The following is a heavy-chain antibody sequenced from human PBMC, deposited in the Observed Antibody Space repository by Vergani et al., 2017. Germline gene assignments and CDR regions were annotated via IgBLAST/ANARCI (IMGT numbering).Heavy chain of an antibody. CDR3: ARTVAGTWAYYYGMDV. CDR2: INPNSGGT. Sequence: QVQLVQSGAEVKKPGASVKVSCKASGYTFTGYYMHWVRQAPGQGLEWMGWINPNSGGTNYAQKFQGRVTMTRDTSISTAYMELSRLRSDDPAVYYCARTVAGTWAYYYGMDVWGQGTTVTVSS. V-gene: IGHV1-2*02. D-gene: IGHD6-19*01. CDR1: GYTFTGYY. J-gene: IGHJ6*02.